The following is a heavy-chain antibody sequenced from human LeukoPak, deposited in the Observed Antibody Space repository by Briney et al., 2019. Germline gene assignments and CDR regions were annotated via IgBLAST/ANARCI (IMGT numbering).Heavy chain of an antibody. V-gene: IGHV4-34*01. Sequence: SETLSLTCAVYGGSFSGYYWSWIRQPPGKGLEWIGEINHSGSTNYNPSLKSRVTISVDTSKNQFSLKLSSVTAADTAVYYCATLSAAGNYFDYWGQGTLVTVSS. D-gene: IGHD6-13*01. CDR2: INHSGST. CDR1: GGSFSGYY. J-gene: IGHJ4*02. CDR3: ATLSAAGNYFDY.